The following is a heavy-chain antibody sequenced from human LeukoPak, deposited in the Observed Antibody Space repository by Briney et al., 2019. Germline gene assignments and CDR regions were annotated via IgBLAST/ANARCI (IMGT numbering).Heavy chain of an antibody. D-gene: IGHD2-2*01. CDR2: IYYSGST. CDR1: GGSISSSSYY. V-gene: IGHV4-39*01. Sequence: SETLSLTCTVSGGSISSSSYYWGWIRQPPGKGLEWIGSIYYSGSTYYNPSLKSRVTISVDTSKNQFSLKLSSVTAADTAVYYCARIPAAPMLIDYWGQGTLVTVSS. J-gene: IGHJ4*02. CDR3: ARIPAAPMLIDY.